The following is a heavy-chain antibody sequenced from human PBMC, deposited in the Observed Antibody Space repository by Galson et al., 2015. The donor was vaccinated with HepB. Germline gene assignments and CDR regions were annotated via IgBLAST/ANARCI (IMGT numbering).Heavy chain of an antibody. Sequence: ETLSLTCAVYGESFSGYSWSWVRQSPGKGLEWIGEINHSGSTNYNPSLKSRVTISIDTSKTRFSLKLSSVTAADTAVYYCARGGGRISAITGAHPSLRYEGRRPQGKYNWFDPWGQGTLVTVSS. CDR2: INHSGST. CDR1: GESFSGYS. J-gene: IGHJ5*02. CDR3: ARGGGRISAITGAHPSLRYEGRRPQGKYNWFDP. V-gene: IGHV4-34*01. D-gene: IGHD1-7*01.